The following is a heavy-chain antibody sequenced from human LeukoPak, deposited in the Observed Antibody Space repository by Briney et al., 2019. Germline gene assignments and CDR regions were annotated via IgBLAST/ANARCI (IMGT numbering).Heavy chain of an antibody. CDR3: AKSAPLGYSYGTFFDY. J-gene: IGHJ4*02. V-gene: IGHV3-48*01. CDR2: ISSSSSTI. D-gene: IGHD5-18*01. CDR1: GFTFSSYS. Sequence: GGSLRLSCAASGFTFSSYSMNWVRQAPGKGLEWVSYISSSSSTIYYADSVKGRFTISRDNSKNTLYLQMNSLRAEDTAVYYCAKSAPLGYSYGTFFDYWGQGTLVTVSS.